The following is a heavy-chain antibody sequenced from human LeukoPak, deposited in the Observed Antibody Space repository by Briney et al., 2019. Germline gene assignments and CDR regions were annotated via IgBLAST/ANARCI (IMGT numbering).Heavy chain of an antibody. J-gene: IGHJ6*02. CDR3: AKKLVPYIGSGYGLAV. V-gene: IGHV3-30*18. CDR2: IRDDGSRA. Sequence: GGSLRLCCAASGFTFSRFGMHWVRQAPGKGLEWVAVIRDDGSRAYYADSLKGRFTVSRDNSESTLFLQMNSLKPEDTAVYYCAKKLVPYIGSGYGLAVWGQGTTVTVSS. CDR1: GFTFSRFG. D-gene: IGHD3-10*01.